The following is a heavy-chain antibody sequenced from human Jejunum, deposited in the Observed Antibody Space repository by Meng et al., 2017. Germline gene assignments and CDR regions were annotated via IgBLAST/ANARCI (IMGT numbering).Heavy chain of an antibody. J-gene: IGHJ4*02. CDR1: GDSISSDNW. V-gene: IGHV4-4*02. CDR3: ARKGGTYSTGHFPHFDY. CDR2: IFRTGTS. Sequence: QVQPRESGPGSGKPSGTLSLTCAVSGDSISSDNWWSWVRQPPGKGPEWIGDIFRTGTSNYSPSLRSRVAIYMDKSKNQFSLSLNSVTAADTAVYYCARKGGTYSTGHFPHFDYWGQGTLVTVSS. D-gene: IGHD6-19*01.